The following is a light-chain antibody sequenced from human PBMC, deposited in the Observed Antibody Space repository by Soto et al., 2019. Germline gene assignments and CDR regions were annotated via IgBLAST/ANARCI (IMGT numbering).Light chain of an antibody. Sequence: QSVLTQQPSLSAAPGQRVTISCSGSTSNIGNNYVSWYQQVPRTAPKLLISDTDHRPPGIPNRFSGSKSGTTATLAITGLQTGDEADYFCGSWDSDLDSVLFGGGTKLTVL. CDR1: TSNIGNNY. CDR2: DTD. J-gene: IGLJ3*02. V-gene: IGLV1-51*01. CDR3: GSWDSDLDSVL.